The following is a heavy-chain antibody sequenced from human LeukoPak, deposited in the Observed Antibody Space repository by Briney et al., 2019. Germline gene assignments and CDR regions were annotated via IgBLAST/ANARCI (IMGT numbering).Heavy chain of an antibody. CDR3: ARDWGVGGRPGYMDV. V-gene: IGHV4-39*07. Sequence: PSETLSLTCTVSGGSFSSSSYYWGWIRQPPGRGLEWIGSIYYRGSNYHNSSLKGRVTMSIDTSKNQFSLRLSSVTAADTAVYFCARDWGVGGRPGYMDVWGKGTTVTVSS. CDR2: IYYRGSN. J-gene: IGHJ6*03. CDR1: GGSFSSSSYY. D-gene: IGHD6-6*01.